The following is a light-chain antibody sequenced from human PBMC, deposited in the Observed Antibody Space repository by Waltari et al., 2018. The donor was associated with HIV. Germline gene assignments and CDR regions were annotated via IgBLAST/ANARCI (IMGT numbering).Light chain of an antibody. Sequence: EIVMTQSPATLSVSPGERATLSCRASQSISSNLAWYQQKPGQAPRLLIYGASTSATGIPARFSGSGSGTEFTLTISSLQSEDFAVYFCQQYYNWPPITFGQGTRLDIK. CDR3: QQYYNWPPIT. J-gene: IGKJ5*01. CDR2: GAS. V-gene: IGKV3-15*01. CDR1: QSISSN.